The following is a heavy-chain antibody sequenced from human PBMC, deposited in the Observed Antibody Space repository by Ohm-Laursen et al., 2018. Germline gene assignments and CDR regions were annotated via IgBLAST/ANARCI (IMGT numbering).Heavy chain of an antibody. V-gene: IGHV3-7*04. CDR2: INNNGRRI. J-gene: IGHJ4*02. CDR3: ARGMVATSPLTPRGFDY. CDR1: GFSLTDYW. Sequence: GSLRLSCSASGFSLTDYWMDWLRQAPGKGLEWVANINNNGRRIYYADAVRGRFTFSRDNAKNSVYLQMNNLRVEDTAVYYCARGMVATSPLTPRGFDYWGQGTLVTVSS. D-gene: IGHD5-12*01.